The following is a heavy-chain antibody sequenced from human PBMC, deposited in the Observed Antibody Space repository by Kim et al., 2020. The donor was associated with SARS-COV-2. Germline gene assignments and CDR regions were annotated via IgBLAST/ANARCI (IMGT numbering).Heavy chain of an antibody. Sequence: ASVKVSCKASGYTFTGYYMHWVRQAPGQGLEWMGWINPNSGGTNYAQKFQGWVTMTRDTSISTAYMELSRLRSDDTAVYYCARSSITMVRGAAYYYYGMEFLSQGTTVTVSA. CDR1: GYTFTGYY. D-gene: IGHD3-10*01. J-gene: IGHJ6*01. CDR3: ARSSITMVRGAAYYYYGMEF. CDR2: INPNSGGT. V-gene: IGHV1-2*04.